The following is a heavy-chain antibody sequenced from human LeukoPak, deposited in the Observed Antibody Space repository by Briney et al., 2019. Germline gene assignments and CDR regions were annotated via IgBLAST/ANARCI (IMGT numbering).Heavy chain of an antibody. CDR2: IYYSGST. D-gene: IGHD3-10*01. V-gene: IGHV4-31*03. J-gene: IGHJ4*02. CDR3: ARDSGGAADY. Sequence: SETLSLTCTVSGGSISSGGYYWSWIRQHPGKGLEWIGSIYYSGSTYYNPSLKSRVTISVDTSKNQFSLKLSSVTAADTAVYYCARDSGGAADYWGQGTLVTVSS. CDR1: GGSISSGGYY.